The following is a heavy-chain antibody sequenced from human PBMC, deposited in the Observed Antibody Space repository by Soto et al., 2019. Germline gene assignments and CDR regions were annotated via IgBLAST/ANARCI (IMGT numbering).Heavy chain of an antibody. CDR1: GGSISSYY. D-gene: IGHD3-10*01. CDR3: ARRAGSGSPRLYYYYGMDV. J-gene: IGHJ6*02. CDR2: IYYSGST. V-gene: IGHV4-59*01. Sequence: PSETLSLTCTFSGGSISSYYWSWIRQPPGKGLEWIGYIYYSGSTNYNPSLKSRVTISVDTSKNQFSLKLSSVTAADTAVYYCARRAGSGSPRLYYYYGMDVWGQGTTVTVSS.